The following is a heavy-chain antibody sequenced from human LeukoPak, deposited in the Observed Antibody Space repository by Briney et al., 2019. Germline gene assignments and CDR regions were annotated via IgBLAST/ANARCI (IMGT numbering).Heavy chain of an antibody. CDR3: ARGMLLAEYDYVWGSYRFSDAFDI. J-gene: IGHJ3*02. V-gene: IGHV4-61*02. CDR1: GGSISSGSYY. D-gene: IGHD3-16*02. CDR2: IYTSGST. Sequence: PSETLSLTCTVSGGSISSGSYYWSWIRQPAGKGLEWIGRIYTSGSTNYNPSLKSRVTISVDTSKNQFSLKLSSVTAADTAVYYCARGMLLAEYDYVWGSYRFSDAFDIWGQGTMVTVSS.